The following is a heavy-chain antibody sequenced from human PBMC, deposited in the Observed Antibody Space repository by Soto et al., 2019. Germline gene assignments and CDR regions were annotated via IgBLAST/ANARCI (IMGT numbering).Heavy chain of an antibody. CDR1: GFTFSSYG. D-gene: IGHD3-22*01. CDR2: ISYDGSNK. V-gene: IGHV3-30*18. CDR3: AKDLDFWHYDTTLSCDY. Sequence: QVQLVESGGGVVQPGRSLRLSCAASGFTFSSYGMHWVRQAPGKGLEWVAVISYDGSNKYYADSVKGRFTISRDNSKNTLYLQMNSLRAEDTAVYYCAKDLDFWHYDTTLSCDYWGQGTLVTVSS. J-gene: IGHJ4*02.